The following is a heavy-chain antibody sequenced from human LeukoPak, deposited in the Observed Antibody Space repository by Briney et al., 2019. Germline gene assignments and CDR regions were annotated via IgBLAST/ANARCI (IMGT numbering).Heavy chain of an antibody. CDR3: GRDPGKAAYYYYYVMDV. D-gene: IGHD6-13*01. CDR1: GYTGTSYG. V-gene: IGHV1-18*01. CDR2: ICVYNGKT. Sequence: ASVKVSCTSSGYTGTSYGFSWVRLAPGQGLEWMGWICVYNGKTNYSQKLHSRVTMTTVTSTSTAYLEQMSLRSAATAVEYCGRDPGKAAYYYYYVMDVWSQGTTVTVSS. J-gene: IGHJ6*02.